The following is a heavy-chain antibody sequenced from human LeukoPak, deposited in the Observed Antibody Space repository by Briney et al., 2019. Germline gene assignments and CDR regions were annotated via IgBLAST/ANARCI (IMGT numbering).Heavy chain of an antibody. Sequence: SETLSLTCTVSGGSISSSSYYWGWIRQPPGKGLEWIGGMSYSGSTYYNPSLKSRVTIYVDTSKNQFSLKLSSVTAADTAVYYCARHGLSGVSLRINWFDPWGRGTLVTVSS. CDR1: GGSISSSSYY. J-gene: IGHJ5*02. D-gene: IGHD1-26*01. CDR3: ARHGLSGVSLRINWFDP. CDR2: MSYSGST. V-gene: IGHV4-39*01.